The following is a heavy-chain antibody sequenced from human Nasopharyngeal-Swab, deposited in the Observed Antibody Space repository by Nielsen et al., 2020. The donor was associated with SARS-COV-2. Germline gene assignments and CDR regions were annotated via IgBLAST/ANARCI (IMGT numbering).Heavy chain of an antibody. V-gene: IGHV4-59*01. Sequence: GSLRLSCTVSGGSISSYYWSWIRQPPGKGLEWIGYIYYSGSTNYNPSLKSRVTISVDTSKNQFSLKLSSVPAADTAVYYCARARYCSSTSCYYAGGMDVWGQGTTVTVSS. J-gene: IGHJ6*02. CDR1: GGSISSYY. D-gene: IGHD2-2*01. CDR3: ARARYCSSTSCYYAGGMDV. CDR2: IYYSGST.